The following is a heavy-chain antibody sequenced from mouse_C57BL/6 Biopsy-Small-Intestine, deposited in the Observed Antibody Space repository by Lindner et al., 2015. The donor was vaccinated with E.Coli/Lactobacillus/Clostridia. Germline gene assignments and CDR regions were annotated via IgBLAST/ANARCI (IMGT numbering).Heavy chain of an antibody. CDR3: TPGYGSGSYLVPYYYHGMDV. CDR1: YTFSDLSI. CDR2: DPEDGEIT. Sequence: SVKVSCKVSGYTFSDLSIHWVRQAPGKGLEWMGGFDPEDGEITYAQKFQGRVTMTEDTSTDTAYMDLSSLRSEDTAVYYCATPGYGSGSYLVPYYYHGMDVWGQGTTVTVSS. J-gene: IGHJ1*01. D-gene: IGHD2-1*01. V-gene: IGHV1-83*01.